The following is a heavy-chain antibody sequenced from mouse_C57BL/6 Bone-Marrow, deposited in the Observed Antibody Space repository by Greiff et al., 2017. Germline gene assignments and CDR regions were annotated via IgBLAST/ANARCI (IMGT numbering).Heavy chain of an antibody. J-gene: IGHJ3*01. CDR3: TRNDGYAWFAY. D-gene: IGHD2-3*01. CDR2: IYPGNSDT. V-gene: IGHV1-5*01. Sequence: VQLQQSGTVLARPGASVKMSCKTSGYTFTSYWMHWVQQRPGQGLEWIGDIYPGNSDTSYNQKFKGKDKLTAVTSASTAYMELSILTNEDSAVYYCTRNDGYAWFAYWGQGTLVTVSA. CDR1: GYTFTSYW.